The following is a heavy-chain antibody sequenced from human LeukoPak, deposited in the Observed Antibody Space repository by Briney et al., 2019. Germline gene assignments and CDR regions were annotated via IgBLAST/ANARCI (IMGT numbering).Heavy chain of an antibody. J-gene: IGHJ4*02. CDR1: GGTFSSYA. CDR2: IIPIFGTA. D-gene: IGHD2-2*02. CDR3: ARGTPYCSGASCYNY. V-gene: IGHV1-69*05. Sequence: ASVKVSCKASGGTFSSYAISWVRQAPGQGLEWMGGIIPIFGTANYAQKFQGRVTITTDESTSTAYMELSSLRSEDTAVYYCARGTPYCSGASCYNYWGQGTLVTVSS.